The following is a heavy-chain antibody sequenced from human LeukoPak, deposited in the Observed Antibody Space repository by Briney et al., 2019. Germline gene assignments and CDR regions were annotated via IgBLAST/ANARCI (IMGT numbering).Heavy chain of an antibody. V-gene: IGHV1-2*02. CDR2: INPNSGGT. D-gene: IGHD1-26*01. CDR3: ARVYGSYSAVDY. Sequence: ASVKVSCKASGYTFTGYYMHWVRQAPGQRLEWMGWINPNSGGTNYAQKFQGRVTMTRDTSISTAYMELSRLRSDDTAVYYCARVYGSYSAVDYWGQGTLVTVSS. CDR1: GYTFTGYY. J-gene: IGHJ4*02.